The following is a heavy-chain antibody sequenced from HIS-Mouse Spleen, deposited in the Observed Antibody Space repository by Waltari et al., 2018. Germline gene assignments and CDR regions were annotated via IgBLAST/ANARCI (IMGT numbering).Heavy chain of an antibody. CDR3: AGYNWNYGTDY. CDR2: INHSGST. D-gene: IGHD1-7*01. CDR1: GWSFSGYY. J-gene: IGHJ4*02. Sequence: QVQLQQWGAGLLKPSETLSLTCAVYGWSFSGYYWSWTRQPPGKGLEWIGEINHSGSTNYNPSLKSRVTISVDTSKNQFSLKLSSVTAADTAVYYCAGYNWNYGTDYWGQGTLVTVSS. V-gene: IGHV4-34*01.